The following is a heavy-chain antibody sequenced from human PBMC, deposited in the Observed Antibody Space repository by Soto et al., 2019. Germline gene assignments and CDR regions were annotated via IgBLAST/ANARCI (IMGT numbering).Heavy chain of an antibody. Sequence: QVQLVESGGGLVKPGGSLRLSCAASGFTFSDYYMSWIRQAPGKGLEWVSYISSSSSYTNYADSVKGRVTTSRDNAKNSLHLQMTSLRAEDTAVYYCARDHHRYSGYDYVDYWGQGTLVTVSS. CDR2: ISSSSSYT. D-gene: IGHD5-12*01. J-gene: IGHJ4*02. CDR1: GFTFSDYY. V-gene: IGHV3-11*05. CDR3: ARDHHRYSGYDYVDY.